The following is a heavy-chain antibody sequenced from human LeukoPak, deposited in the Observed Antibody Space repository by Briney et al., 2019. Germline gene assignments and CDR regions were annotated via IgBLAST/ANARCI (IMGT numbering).Heavy chain of an antibody. CDR3: AKKDLPTGSYTPFDH. D-gene: IGHD1-26*01. CDR1: GFTFSSYG. J-gene: IGHJ4*02. CDR2: IRFDGSHK. Sequence: GGSLRLSCAASGFTFSSYGTHWVRQPPGKGLEWVAFIRFDGSHKYYADSVKGRFIISRDNFKNTMFLQMNDLRAEDTGVYYCAKKDLPTGSYTPFDHWGRGTLVTVSS. V-gene: IGHV3-30*02.